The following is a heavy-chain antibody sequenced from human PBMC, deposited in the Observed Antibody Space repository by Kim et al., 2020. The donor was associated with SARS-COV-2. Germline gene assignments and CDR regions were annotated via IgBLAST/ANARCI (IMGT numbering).Heavy chain of an antibody. CDR3: ARLTSTYYDFWSGYGWFYP. CDR2: IYYSGST. Sequence: SETLSLTCTVSGGSISSSSYYWGWIRQPPGKGLEWIGSIYYSGSTYYNPSLKSRVTISVDTSKNQFSLKLSSVTAADTAVYYCARLTSTYYDFWSGYGWFYPWGQGTLVTVSS. D-gene: IGHD3-3*01. CDR1: GGSISSSSYY. J-gene: IGHJ5*02. V-gene: IGHV4-39*01.